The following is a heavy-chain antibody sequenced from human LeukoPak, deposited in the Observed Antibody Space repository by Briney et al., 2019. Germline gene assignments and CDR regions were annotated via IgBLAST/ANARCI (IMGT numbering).Heavy chain of an antibody. CDR1: GYTFTGYY. CDR3: ARDSNSSSWYRYYYYYGMDV. Sequence: ASVKVSCKASGYTFTGYYMHWVRQAPGQGLEWMGWINPNSGGTNYAQKFQGRVTMTRDTSISTAYMELSRLRSDDTAVYYCARDSNSSSWYRYYYYYGMDVWGQGTTVTVSS. J-gene: IGHJ6*02. D-gene: IGHD6-13*01. V-gene: IGHV1-2*02. CDR2: INPNSGGT.